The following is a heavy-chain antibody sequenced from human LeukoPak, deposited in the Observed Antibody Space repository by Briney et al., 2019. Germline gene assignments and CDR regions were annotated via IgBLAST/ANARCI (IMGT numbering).Heavy chain of an antibody. CDR1: GFTFDDYG. J-gene: IGHJ4*02. CDR3: ARDQGGSYAETFDY. D-gene: IGHD1-26*01. V-gene: IGHV3-20*04. Sequence: GGSLRLSCAASGFTFDDYGMSWVRQAPGKGLEWVSCINWNGGSTGYADSVKGRFTISRDNAKNSLYLQMNSLRAEDTAVYYCARDQGGSYAETFDYWGQGTLVTVSS. CDR2: INWNGGST.